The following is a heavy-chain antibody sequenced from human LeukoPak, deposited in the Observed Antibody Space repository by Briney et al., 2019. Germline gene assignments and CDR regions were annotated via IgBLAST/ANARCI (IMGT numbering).Heavy chain of an antibody. CDR3: ARDPLPGDYDPYFDY. CDR1: GFTFSNYS. Sequence: PGGSLRLFCTASGFTFSNYSMNWVRQAPGKGLEWVSSISSSSSYIYYADSVKGRFTISRDNAKNSLYLQMNSLRAEDTAVYYCARDPLPGDYDPYFDYWGQGTLVTVSS. D-gene: IGHD4-17*01. V-gene: IGHV3-21*01. CDR2: ISSSSSYI. J-gene: IGHJ4*02.